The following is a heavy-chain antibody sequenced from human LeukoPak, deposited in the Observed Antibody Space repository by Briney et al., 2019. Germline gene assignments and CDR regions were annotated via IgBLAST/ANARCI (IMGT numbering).Heavy chain of an antibody. D-gene: IGHD3-10*01. J-gene: IGHJ5*02. CDR3: PRHVEDPLWFGELTVGNWFDP. V-gene: IGHV4-59*08. CDR2: IYYSGST. Sequence: PSETLSLTCTVSGGSISSYYWSWIRQPPGKGLEWIGYIYYSGSTNYNPSLKSRVTISVDTSKNQFSLKLSSVTAADTAVYYCPRHVEDPLWFGELTVGNWFDPWGQGTLVTVSS. CDR1: GGSISSYY.